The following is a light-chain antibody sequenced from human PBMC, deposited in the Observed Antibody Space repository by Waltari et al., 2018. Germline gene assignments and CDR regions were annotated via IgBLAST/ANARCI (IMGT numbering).Light chain of an antibody. Sequence: QSALTQPASVSGSLGQSLTISCTGTHRAIGAYDYVYWYQQHPGKAPKLILFDVSHRPSGISNRFSGSKSGDTASLTISGLQPEDEADYYCSSYSYITTLQIFGTGTRLTV. CDR3: SSYSYITTLQI. J-gene: IGLJ1*01. V-gene: IGLV2-14*01. CDR1: HRAIGAYDY. CDR2: DVS.